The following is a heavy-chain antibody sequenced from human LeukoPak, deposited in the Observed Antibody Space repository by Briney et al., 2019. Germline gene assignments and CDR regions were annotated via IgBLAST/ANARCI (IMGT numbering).Heavy chain of an antibody. J-gene: IGHJ4*02. CDR1: GYSFTSYW. CDR3: AGHGRYCSGGSCYSPADY. Sequence: PGESLKISCKGSGYSFTSYWISWVRQMPGKGLEWMGRIDPSDSYTNYSPSFQGHVTISADKSISTAYLQWSSLKASDTAMYYCAGHGRYCSGGSCYSPADYWGQGTLVTVSS. V-gene: IGHV5-10-1*01. CDR2: IDPSDSYT. D-gene: IGHD2-15*01.